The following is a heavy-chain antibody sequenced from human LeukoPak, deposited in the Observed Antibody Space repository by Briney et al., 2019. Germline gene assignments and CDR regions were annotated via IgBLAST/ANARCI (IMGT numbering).Heavy chain of an antibody. V-gene: IGHV1-2*02. D-gene: IGHD1-26*01. CDR1: GYTFSDYY. Sequence: AASVKVSCKASGYTFSDYYIHWVRQARGQGLEWMGWINPKSGDTDHAQNFQGRVTMTRDTSITTAYLELSRVRYDDTAVYFCVRDRGLLGVTRLNWFDPWGQGTLVTVSS. CDR3: VRDRGLLGVTRLNWFDP. CDR2: INPKSGDT. J-gene: IGHJ5*02.